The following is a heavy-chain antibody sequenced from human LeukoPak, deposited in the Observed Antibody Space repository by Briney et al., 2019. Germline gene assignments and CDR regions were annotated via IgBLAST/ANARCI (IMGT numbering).Heavy chain of an antibody. CDR3: AKDCCSSTSCYYHY. D-gene: IGHD2-2*01. V-gene: IGHV3-23*01. CDR2: ISGSGGST. Sequence: GGSLRLSCAASGFTFSSYAMSWVRQAPGKGLEWVSAISGSGGSTYYADSVKGRFTISRDNSKNTLYLQMNSLRAEDTAVYYCAKDCCSSTSCYYHYWGQGTLVTVSS. CDR1: GFTFSSYA. J-gene: IGHJ4*02.